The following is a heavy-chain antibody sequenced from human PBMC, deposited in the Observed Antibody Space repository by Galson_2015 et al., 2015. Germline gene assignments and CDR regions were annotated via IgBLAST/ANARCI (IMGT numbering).Heavy chain of an antibody. CDR2: ISSSSNQK. J-gene: IGHJ6*03. CDR1: GFTFSTYS. Sequence: SLRLSCAASGFTFSTYSMNWVRQAPGKGLEWVSSISSSSNQKYYADPVKGRFTISRDNAKNSLYLQMNSLRAEDTAVYYCARDSPDIFFGVVIAREMDVWGKGTTVIVSS. V-gene: IGHV3-21*01. D-gene: IGHD3-3*01. CDR3: ARDSPDIFFGVVIAREMDV.